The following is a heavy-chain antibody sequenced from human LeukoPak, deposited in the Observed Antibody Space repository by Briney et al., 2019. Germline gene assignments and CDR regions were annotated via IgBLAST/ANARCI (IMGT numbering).Heavy chain of an antibody. D-gene: IGHD3-22*01. V-gene: IGHV1-18*01. CDR1: GYTFTSYG. CDR2: ISSYNGNT. CDR3: ARDWGGGDYYDSSGYPDY. J-gene: IGHJ4*02. Sequence: ASVKVSCKASGYTFTSYGISWVRQAPGQGLEWMGWISSYNGNTNYAQKLQGRVTMTTDASTSTAYMELRSLRSDDTAVYYCARDWGGGDYYDSSGYPDYWGQGTLVTVSS.